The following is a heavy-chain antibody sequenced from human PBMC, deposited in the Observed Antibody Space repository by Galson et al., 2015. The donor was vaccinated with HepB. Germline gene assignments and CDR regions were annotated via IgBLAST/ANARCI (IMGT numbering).Heavy chain of an antibody. CDR2: IKQGGSEK. J-gene: IGHJ2*01. D-gene: IGHD4-11*01. V-gene: IGHV3-7*03. Sequence: SLRLSCAASGFTFSSYWMSWVRQAPGKGLEWVANIKQGGSEKYYVDSVKGRFTTSRDNAKNSLYLQVNSLRAEDTAVYYCARTGVTAWWYFDLWGRGTLVTVSS. CDR3: ARTGVTAWWYFDL. CDR1: GFTFSSYW.